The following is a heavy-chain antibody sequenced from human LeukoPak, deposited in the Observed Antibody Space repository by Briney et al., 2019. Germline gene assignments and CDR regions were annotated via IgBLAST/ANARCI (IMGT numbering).Heavy chain of an antibody. D-gene: IGHD1-26*01. Sequence: SETLSLTCTVSGGSINSGSYYWSWIRQPAGKGLECIGRIYSSGSTNYNPSLKSRVTISVDTSKNQFSLKLSSVTAADTAVYYCASQVYSGSYLDAFDIWGQGTMVTVSS. J-gene: IGHJ3*02. CDR2: IYSSGST. V-gene: IGHV4-61*02. CDR1: GGSINSGSYY. CDR3: ASQVYSGSYLDAFDI.